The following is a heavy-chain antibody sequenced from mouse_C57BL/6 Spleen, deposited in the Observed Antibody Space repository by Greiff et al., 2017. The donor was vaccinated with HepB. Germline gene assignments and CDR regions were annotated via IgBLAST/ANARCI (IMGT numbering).Heavy chain of an antibody. CDR1: GYTFTSYW. CDR2: IDPSDSYT. CDR3: ARGASSGYPYYFDY. D-gene: IGHD3-2*02. Sequence: QVQLQQPGAELVKPGASVKLSCKASGYTFTSYWMQWVKQRPGQGLEWIGEIDPSDSYTNYNQKFKGKATLTVDTSSSTAYMQLSSLTSEDSAVYYCARGASSGYPYYFDYWGQGTTLTVSS. J-gene: IGHJ2*01. V-gene: IGHV1-50*01.